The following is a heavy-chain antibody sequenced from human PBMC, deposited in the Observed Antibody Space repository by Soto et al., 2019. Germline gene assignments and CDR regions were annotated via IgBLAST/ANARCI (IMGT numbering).Heavy chain of an antibody. J-gene: IGHJ6*02. CDR3: AREDDGGDRDYYGLDV. Sequence: PSETLSLTCTVSGGSISFDHYHWTWIRQPPGKGLEWIGYVHYSGSFLYNPSLQSRVSISVDTSKNQFSLKLSSVTAADTAVYFCAREDDGGDRDYYGLDVWGQGTTVTVSS. D-gene: IGHD2-21*02. CDR1: GGSISFDHYH. CDR2: VHYSGSF. V-gene: IGHV4-30-4*01.